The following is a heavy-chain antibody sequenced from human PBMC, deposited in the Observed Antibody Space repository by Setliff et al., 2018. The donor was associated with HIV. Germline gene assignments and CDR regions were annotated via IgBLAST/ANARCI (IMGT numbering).Heavy chain of an antibody. Sequence: GASVKVSCKASGYTFTSYGISWVRQAPGQGFEWMGWISGYNGITKYSQKLQGRVTLTTDTSTSTAYMELRSLSSDDTAVYFCARARLQGIVTAVGPRDNCLDPWGQGTRVTVSS. CDR2: ISGYNGIT. CDR1: GYTFTSYG. D-gene: IGHD2-21*02. V-gene: IGHV1-18*01. J-gene: IGHJ5*02. CDR3: ARARLQGIVTAVGPRDNCLDP.